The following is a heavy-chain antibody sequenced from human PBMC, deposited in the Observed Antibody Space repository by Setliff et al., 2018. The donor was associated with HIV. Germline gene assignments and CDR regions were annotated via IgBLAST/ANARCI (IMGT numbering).Heavy chain of an antibody. CDR1: GFTFSNYG. J-gene: IGHJ5*02. Sequence: GGSLRLSCAASGFTFSNYGMHWVRQAPGKGLEWVAVTWYDGSNKYYVDSVKGRFTISRDNSKNTLYLQMNSLKTEDTAVYYCTTSLPWFDPWGQGTLVTVSS. V-gene: IGHV3-33*01. CDR3: TTSLPWFDP. CDR2: TWYDGSNK.